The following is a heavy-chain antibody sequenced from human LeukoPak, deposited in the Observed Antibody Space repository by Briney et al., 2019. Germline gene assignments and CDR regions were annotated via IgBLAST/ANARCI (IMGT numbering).Heavy chain of an antibody. CDR1: GYTFTSHG. Sequence: AASVKVSCKTSGYTFTSHGISWVRQAPGQGLECMGWISANNGDTKYAQRMQDRLTMTTDTSTSTAYMDLRSLSSDDTAIYYCARDWPTVIADYWGQGTLVTVSS. CDR3: ARDWPTVIADY. D-gene: IGHD4-11*01. V-gene: IGHV1-18*01. CDR2: ISANNGDT. J-gene: IGHJ4*02.